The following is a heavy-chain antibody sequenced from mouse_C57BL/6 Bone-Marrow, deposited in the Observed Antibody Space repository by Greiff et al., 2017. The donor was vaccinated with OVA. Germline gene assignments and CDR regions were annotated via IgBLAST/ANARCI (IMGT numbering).Heavy chain of an antibody. D-gene: IGHD1-1*01. CDR3: AHYGSRLYLHY. CDR1: GYTFTNYW. V-gene: IGHV1-59*01. J-gene: IGHJ2*02. CDR2: IAPSDSYI. Sequence: VQLQQPGAELVRPGTSVKLSCKASGYTFTNYWMHWVKQRPGQGLEWIGVIAPSDSYINYNQKFKGRATLTVDTSSSTAYMHFSSLTSEDSAVYYCAHYGSRLYLHYWGQGTSLTVSS.